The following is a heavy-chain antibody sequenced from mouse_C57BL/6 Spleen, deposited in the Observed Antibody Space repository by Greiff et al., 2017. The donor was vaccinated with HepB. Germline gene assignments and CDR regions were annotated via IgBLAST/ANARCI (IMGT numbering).Heavy chain of an antibody. J-gene: IGHJ1*03. Sequence: QVQLKQPGAELVRPGSSVKLSCKASGYTFTSYWMHWVKQRPIQGLEWIGNIDPSDSETHYNQKFKDKATLTVDKSSSTAYMQLSSLTSEDSAVYYCARAIYYDYGYWYFDVWGTGTTVTVSS. V-gene: IGHV1-52*01. CDR3: ARAIYYDYGYWYFDV. D-gene: IGHD2-4*01. CDR2: IDPSDSET. CDR1: GYTFTSYW.